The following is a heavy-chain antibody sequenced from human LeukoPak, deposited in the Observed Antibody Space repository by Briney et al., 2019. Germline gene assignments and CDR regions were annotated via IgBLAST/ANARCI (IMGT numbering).Heavy chain of an antibody. D-gene: IGHD6-13*01. V-gene: IGHV3-23*01. CDR2: INVSGGST. J-gene: IGHJ4*02. CDR1: GFTFSSYA. Sequence: GGSLRLSCAASGFTFSSYAMTWVRQAPGKGLEWVSTINVSGGSTYYADSVKGRCTISRDNAKNSLYLQMNSLRAEDTAIYYCARSGQHLFDFWGQGTLVTVSS. CDR3: ARSGQHLFDF.